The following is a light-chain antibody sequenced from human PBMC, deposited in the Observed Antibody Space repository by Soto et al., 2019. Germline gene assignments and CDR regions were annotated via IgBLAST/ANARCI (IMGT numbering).Light chain of an antibody. Sequence: IVLTQSPSTLSLSPGAIATLSCRASQSVSSYLAWYQQKPGQAPRLLIYDASNRATGIPARFSGSGSGTDFTLTISSLEPEDFAVYYCQQRSNWITFGQGTRLEIK. J-gene: IGKJ5*01. V-gene: IGKV3-11*01. CDR2: DAS. CDR3: QQRSNWIT. CDR1: QSVSSY.